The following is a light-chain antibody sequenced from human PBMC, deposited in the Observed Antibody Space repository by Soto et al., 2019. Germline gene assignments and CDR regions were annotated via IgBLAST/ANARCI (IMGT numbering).Light chain of an antibody. Sequence: EIVLTQSPATLSLSPGDRVTLSCRASQTVGSYLAWYQHKPGQAPRLLISDASNRATGIPARFSGSGSETDFTLTISSLEPEDSAVYYCQQRSNWPSLTFGGGTKVDIK. CDR3: QQRSNWPSLT. CDR1: QTVGSY. CDR2: DAS. J-gene: IGKJ4*01. V-gene: IGKV3-11*01.